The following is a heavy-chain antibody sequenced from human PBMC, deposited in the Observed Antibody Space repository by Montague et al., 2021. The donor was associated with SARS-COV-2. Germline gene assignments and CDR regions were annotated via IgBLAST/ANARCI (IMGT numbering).Heavy chain of an antibody. CDR2: IYSGGSST. D-gene: IGHD3-22*01. V-gene: IGHV3-23*03. J-gene: IGHJ4*02. CDR1: GSTFSSYA. Sequence: YRSLSCSASGSTFSSYAMSWVRQAPGKGLEWVSVIYSGGSSTYYADSVKGRFTISRGNSKNTLYLQMNSLRAEDTAVYYCAKQARITMIVGVYPDGIDYWGQGTLVTVSS. CDR3: AKQARITMIVGVYPDGIDY.